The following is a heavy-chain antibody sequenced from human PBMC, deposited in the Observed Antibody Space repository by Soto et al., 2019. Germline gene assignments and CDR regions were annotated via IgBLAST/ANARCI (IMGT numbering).Heavy chain of an antibody. CDR2: IYPGDSNT. Sequence: ASVKISCKGSGYGYGSYWIGWVRQMPGKGLEWMGIIYPGDSNTRYSPSFQGQVTISADKSISTAYLQWSSLKASDTAIYYCARYNSPSLAGNWFDPWGQGTLVTVSS. CDR3: ARYNSPSLAGNWFDP. D-gene: IGHD6-6*01. J-gene: IGHJ5*02. CDR1: GYGYGSYW. V-gene: IGHV5-51*01.